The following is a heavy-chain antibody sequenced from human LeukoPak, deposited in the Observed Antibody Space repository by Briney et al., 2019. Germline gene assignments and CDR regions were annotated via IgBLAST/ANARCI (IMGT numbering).Heavy chain of an antibody. CDR1: GGSISGSSYY. D-gene: IGHD2-15*01. CDR2: IYYSGST. J-gene: IGHJ3*02. V-gene: IGHV4-39*01. CDR3: ARIVVVVAATHAFDI. Sequence: KPSETLSLTCTVSGGSISGSSYYWGWIRQPPGKGLEWIGSIYYSGSTYYNPSLKSRVTISVDTSKNQFSLKLSSMTAADTAVYYCARIVVVVAATHAFDIWGQGTMVTVSS.